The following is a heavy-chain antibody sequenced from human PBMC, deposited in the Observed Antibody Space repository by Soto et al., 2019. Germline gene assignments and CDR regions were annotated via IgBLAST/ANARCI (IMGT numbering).Heavy chain of an antibody. J-gene: IGHJ5*02. CDR1: GYTFTSYY. CDR3: ARDYSSRFDP. Sequence: QVQLVQSGAEVKKPGASVKVSCKASGYTFTSYYMHWVRQAPGQGLEWMGIINPSGGSTSYAQKCQXXVXMXXDTSTSTGYMELSSLRSEDTAVYYCARDYSSRFDPWGQGTLVTVSS. V-gene: IGHV1-46*01. CDR2: INPSGGST. D-gene: IGHD6-13*01.